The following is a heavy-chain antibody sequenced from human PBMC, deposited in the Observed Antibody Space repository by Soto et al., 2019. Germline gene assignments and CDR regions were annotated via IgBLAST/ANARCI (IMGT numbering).Heavy chain of an antibody. V-gene: IGHV4-59*01. J-gene: IGHJ4*02. D-gene: IGHD3-22*01. CDR2: IYYSGST. Sequence: SETLSLTCTVSGGSISSYYWSWIRQPPGKGLEWIGYIYYSGSTNYNPSLKSRVTISVDTSKNQFSLKLSSVTAADTAVYYCARGVDDYYDSSGYYYYFDYWGQGTMVTVYS. CDR1: GGSISSYY. CDR3: ARGVDDYYDSSGYYYYFDY.